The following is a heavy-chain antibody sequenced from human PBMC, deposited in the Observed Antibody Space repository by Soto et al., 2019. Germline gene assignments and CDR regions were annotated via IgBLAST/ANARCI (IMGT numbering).Heavy chain of an antibody. CDR3: ASGRYGDY. D-gene: IGHD1-26*01. Sequence: QVHLVQSGAEVKKPGASVKVSCKASGYTFTSYGITWVRQAPGQGLEWMGWISAHNGNTDYAQKLQGRVIVTRDTSTSTACMELRSLRSDDTAVYYCASGRYGDYWGQGALVTVSS. V-gene: IGHV1-18*01. CDR2: ISAHNGNT. J-gene: IGHJ4*02. CDR1: GYTFTSYG.